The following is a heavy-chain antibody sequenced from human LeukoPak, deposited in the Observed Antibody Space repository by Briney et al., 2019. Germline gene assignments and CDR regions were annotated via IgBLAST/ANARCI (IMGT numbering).Heavy chain of an antibody. J-gene: IGHJ4*02. Sequence: GGSLRLSYAASGFTFSSYAMSWVRQAPGKGLEWVSAISGSGGSTYYADSVKGRFTISRDNSKNTLYLQMNSLRAEDTAVYYCAKDIYYYDSSGYYPNYFDYWGQGTLVTVSS. CDR3: AKDIYYYDSSGYYPNYFDY. V-gene: IGHV3-23*01. CDR1: GFTFSSYA. CDR2: ISGSGGST. D-gene: IGHD3-22*01.